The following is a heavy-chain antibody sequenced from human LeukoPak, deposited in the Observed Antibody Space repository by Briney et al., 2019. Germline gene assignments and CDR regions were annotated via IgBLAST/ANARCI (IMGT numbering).Heavy chain of an antibody. D-gene: IGHD5-24*01. J-gene: IGHJ3*02. CDR3: ARHVIRGDGYNFVTFDI. CDR1: GGSISSYY. CDR2: IYYSGST. Sequence: PSETLSLTCTVSGGSISSYYWSWIRQPPGKGLEWIGYIYYSGSTNYNPSLKSRVTISVDTSKNQFSLKLSSVTAADTAVYYCARHVIRGDGYNFVTFDIWGQGTMVTVSS. V-gene: IGHV4-59*08.